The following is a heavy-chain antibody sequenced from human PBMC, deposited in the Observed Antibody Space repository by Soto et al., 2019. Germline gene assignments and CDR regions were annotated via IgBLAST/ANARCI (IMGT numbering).Heavy chain of an antibody. CDR1: GFTFNSYG. Sequence: QVQLVESGGGVVQPGRSLRLSCAASGFTFNSYGMHWVRQAPGKGLEWVAVISYIGSNKYYGDSVKGRFTISRDNSKNSLYLQMNNLRAEDTAVYYCAKDQSGSVNAFDIWGQGTMVTVSP. D-gene: IGHD6-25*01. V-gene: IGHV3-30*18. CDR2: ISYIGSNK. CDR3: AKDQSGSVNAFDI. J-gene: IGHJ3*02.